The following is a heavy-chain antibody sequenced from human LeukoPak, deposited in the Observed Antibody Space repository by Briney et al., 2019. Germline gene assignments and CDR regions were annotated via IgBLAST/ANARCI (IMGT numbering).Heavy chain of an antibody. D-gene: IGHD3-3*01. V-gene: IGHV1-3*01. CDR2: INAGNGNT. CDR3: ARESARYDFWSGYYNWFDP. CDR1: GYTFTSYY. Sequence: GASVKVSCKASGYTFTSYYMHWVRQAPGQRLEWMGWINAGNGNTKYSQKFQGRVTITRDTSASTAYMELSSLRSEDTAVYYCARESARYDFWSGYYNWFDPWGQGTLVTVSS. J-gene: IGHJ5*02.